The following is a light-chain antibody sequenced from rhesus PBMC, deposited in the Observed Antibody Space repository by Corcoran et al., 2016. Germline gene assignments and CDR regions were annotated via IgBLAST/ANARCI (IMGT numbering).Light chain of an antibody. V-gene: IGKV4-1*01. Sequence: DIVMTQSPDSLAVSLGERVTINCKSSQSLLDSSNNNNYLAWFQQKPGQAPKLLIYWAATRESGVPNRFSGSGSGTDFTLTISGLQAEDVAVYYCQQYSGSPYSFGQGTKVEIK. CDR3: QQYSGSPYS. CDR1: QSLLDSSNNNNY. CDR2: WAA. J-gene: IGKJ2*01.